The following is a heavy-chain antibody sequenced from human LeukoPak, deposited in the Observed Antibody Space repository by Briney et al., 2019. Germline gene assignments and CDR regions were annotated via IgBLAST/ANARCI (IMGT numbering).Heavy chain of an antibody. CDR1: GGSISSSNW. J-gene: IGHJ3*02. Sequence: PSGTLSLTCAVSGGSISSSNWWSWVRQPPGKGLDWIGEIYHSGSTNYNPSLKSRVTISVDKSKNQFSLKLSSVTAADTAVYYCARDYIDSGLAVAGTGAFDIWGQGTMVTVSS. D-gene: IGHD6-19*01. CDR2: IYHSGST. V-gene: IGHV4-4*02. CDR3: ARDYIDSGLAVAGTGAFDI.